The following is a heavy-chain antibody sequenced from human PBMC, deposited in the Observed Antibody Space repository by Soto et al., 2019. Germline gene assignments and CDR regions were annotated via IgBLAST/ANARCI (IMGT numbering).Heavy chain of an antibody. CDR2: ISYDGSNK. D-gene: IGHD6-19*01. CDR3: ARGRSSGWYHYFDY. V-gene: IGHV3-30-3*01. J-gene: IGHJ4*02. Sequence: QVQLVESGGGVVQPGRSLRLSCAASGFTFSSYAMHWVRQAPGKGLEWVAVISYDGSNKYYADSVKGRFTISRDNSKNPLYLQMTEDTAVYYCARGRSSGWYHYFDYWGQGTLVTVSS. CDR1: GFTFSSYA.